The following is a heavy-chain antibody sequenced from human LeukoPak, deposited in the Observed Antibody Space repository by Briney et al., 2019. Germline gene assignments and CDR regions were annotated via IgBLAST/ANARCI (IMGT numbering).Heavy chain of an antibody. J-gene: IGHJ4*02. CDR3: ARAPYSSSALDY. Sequence: PGRSLRLSCXXSGFTXXXXXXXXXRQXXXXXXXXVAVIXXDGSNKYYXXSVXXXITISXXNSKNALYLQMNSLRAEDTAVYYCARAPYSSSALDYWGQGTLVTVSS. D-gene: IGHD6-13*01. V-gene: IGHV3-33*01. CDR2: IXXDGSNK. CDR1: GFTXXXXX.